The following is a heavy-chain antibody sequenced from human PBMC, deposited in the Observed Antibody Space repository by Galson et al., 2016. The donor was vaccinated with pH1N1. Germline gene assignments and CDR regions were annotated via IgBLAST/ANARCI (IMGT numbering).Heavy chain of an antibody. CDR2: IFRDGTNV. CDR1: GFPFSTYW. CDR3: ARGRATMRSMVRAFDI. Sequence: SLRLSCAASGFPFSTYWMHWARQAPGKGLVWVSRIFRDGTNVAYADSVKDRFTISRDNAKNTLYLQMNSLRVEDTAVYYCARGRATMRSMVRAFDIWGQGTMVTVSS. J-gene: IGHJ3*02. V-gene: IGHV3-74*01. D-gene: IGHD3-10*01.